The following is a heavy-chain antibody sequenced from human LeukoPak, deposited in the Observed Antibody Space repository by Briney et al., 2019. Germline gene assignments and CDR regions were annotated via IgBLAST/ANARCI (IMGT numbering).Heavy chain of an antibody. Sequence: PSETLSLTCTVSGGSISSGGYYWSWIRQHPGKGLEWIGYIYYSGSTYYNPSLKSRVTISVDTSKNQFSLKLSSVTAADTAVYYCAGRYCSGGSCGWYFDYWGQGTLVTVSS. J-gene: IGHJ4*02. D-gene: IGHD2-15*01. CDR2: IYYSGST. CDR3: AGRYCSGGSCGWYFDY. CDR1: GGSISSGGYY. V-gene: IGHV4-31*03.